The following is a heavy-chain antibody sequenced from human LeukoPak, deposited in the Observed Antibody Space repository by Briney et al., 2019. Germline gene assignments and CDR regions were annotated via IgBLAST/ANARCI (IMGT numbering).Heavy chain of an antibody. CDR2: IYYSGST. V-gene: IGHV4-59*01. D-gene: IGHD2-15*01. CDR3: ASSGVVVAANDAFDI. Sequence: SETLSLTCTVSGGSISSYYWSWIRQPPGKGLEWIGYIYYSGSTNYNPSLKSRVTISVDTSKNQFSLKLSSVTAADTAVYYCASSGVVVAANDAFDIRGQGTMVTVSS. CDR1: GGSISSYY. J-gene: IGHJ3*02.